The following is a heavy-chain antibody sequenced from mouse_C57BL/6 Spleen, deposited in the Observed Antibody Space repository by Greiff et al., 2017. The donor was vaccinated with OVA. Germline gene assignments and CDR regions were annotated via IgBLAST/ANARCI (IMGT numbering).Heavy chain of an antibody. CDR2: ISSGGDYI. Sequence: EVQGVESGEGLVKPGGSLKLSCAASGFTFSSYAMSWVRQTPEKRLEWVAYISSGGDYIYYADTVKGRFTISRDNARNTLYLQMSSLKSEDTAMYYCTREGLTRVYFDYWGQGTTLTVSS. CDR3: TREGLTRVYFDY. CDR1: GFTFSSYA. V-gene: IGHV5-9-1*02. J-gene: IGHJ2*01. D-gene: IGHD3-1*01.